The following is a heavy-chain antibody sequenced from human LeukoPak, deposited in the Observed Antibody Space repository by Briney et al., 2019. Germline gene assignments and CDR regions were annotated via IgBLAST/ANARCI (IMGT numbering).Heavy chain of an antibody. D-gene: IGHD6-19*01. Sequence: PSETLSLTCAVYGGSFSGYYWSWIRQPPGKGLEWIGEINHSGSTNYNPSLKSRVTISVDTSKNQFSLKLSSVTAADTAVYYCARFGSGWWYNDYWGQGTLVTVPS. J-gene: IGHJ4*02. CDR2: INHSGST. CDR3: ARFGSGWWYNDY. V-gene: IGHV4-34*01. CDR1: GGSFSGYY.